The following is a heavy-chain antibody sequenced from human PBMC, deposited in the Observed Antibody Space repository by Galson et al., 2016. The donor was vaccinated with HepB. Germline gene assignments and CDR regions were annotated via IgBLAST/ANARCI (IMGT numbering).Heavy chain of an antibody. Sequence: SLRLSCAASGFPFSRYGMNWVRQAPGKGLEWVSSISSSSAFIYYADSLKGRFAISRDNAKDSLYLQINSLRGEDTAVYYCARDRGYSGYGAYNWFDPWGQGTLVTVPS. CDR1: GFPFSRYG. CDR3: ARDRGYSGYGAYNWFDP. J-gene: IGHJ5*02. CDR2: ISSSSAFI. D-gene: IGHD5-12*01. V-gene: IGHV3-21*01.